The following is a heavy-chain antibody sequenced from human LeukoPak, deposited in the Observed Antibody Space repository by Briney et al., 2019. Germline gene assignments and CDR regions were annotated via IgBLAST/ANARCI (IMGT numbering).Heavy chain of an antibody. V-gene: IGHV3-74*01. CDR1: GFTFSNYW. J-gene: IGHJ4*02. CDR2: INRDGSTT. CDR3: ARDKKSGESSEIDY. D-gene: IGHD3-10*01. Sequence: GSLRLSCAASGFTFSNYWVHWVRQAPGKGLVWVSRINRDGSTTNYADSVKGRFTVSRDNAKNTLNLQMNSLRAEDTAVYYCARDKKSGESSEIDYWGQGTLVTVSS.